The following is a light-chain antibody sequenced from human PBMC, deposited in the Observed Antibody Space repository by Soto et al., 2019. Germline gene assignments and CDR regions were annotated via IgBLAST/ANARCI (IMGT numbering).Light chain of an antibody. CDR1: QTVSSSF. J-gene: IGKJ1*01. CDR3: QQYVASPWT. V-gene: IGKV3-20*01. CDR2: GAS. Sequence: EIVLTQSPVTLCLSPGERATLSCRASQTVSSSFLAWYQQKRGQAPRLLIYGASYRAPGVPDRLSGGGSGTDLTLTISRLEPEDFAVYYCQQYVASPWTFGQGTKVEIK.